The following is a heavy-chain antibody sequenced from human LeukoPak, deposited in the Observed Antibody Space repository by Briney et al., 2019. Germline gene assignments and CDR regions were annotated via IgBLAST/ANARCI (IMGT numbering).Heavy chain of an antibody. CDR2: IYYSGST. Sequence: SETLSLTCTVSGVSISSSYSYWGWIRQPPGKGLEWIGSIYYSGSTYYNPSLKSRVTISVDTSKNQFSLKLSSVTAADTAVYYCARIRAWVLMVYATRGHWFDPWGQGTLVTVSS. J-gene: IGHJ5*02. CDR3: ARIRAWVLMVYATRGHWFDP. V-gene: IGHV4-39*07. D-gene: IGHD2-8*01. CDR1: GVSISSSYSY.